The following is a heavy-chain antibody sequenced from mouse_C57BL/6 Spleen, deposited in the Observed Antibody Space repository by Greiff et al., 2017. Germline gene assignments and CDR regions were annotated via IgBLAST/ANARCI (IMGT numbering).Heavy chain of an antibody. CDR2: IDPETGGT. Sequence: QVQLQQSGAELVRPGASVTLSCKASGYTFTDYEMHWVKQTPVHGLEWIGAIDPETGGTAYNQKFKGKAILTADKSSSTAYMELRSLTSEDSAVYYCTRDSNYPWFAYWGQGTLVTVSA. CDR3: TRDSNYPWFAY. V-gene: IGHV1-15*01. CDR1: GYTFTDYE. J-gene: IGHJ3*01. D-gene: IGHD2-5*01.